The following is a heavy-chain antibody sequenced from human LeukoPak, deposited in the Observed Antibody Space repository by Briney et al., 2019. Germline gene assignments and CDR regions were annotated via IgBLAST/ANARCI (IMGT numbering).Heavy chain of an antibody. CDR1: GFTFSSYA. CDR3: ARGLLGATHDY. D-gene: IGHD1-26*01. Sequence: PGGSLRLSCAASGFTFSSYAMHWVRQAPGKGLEWVAVISYDGSNKYYTDSVKGRFTISRDNSKNTLYLQMNSLRAEDTAVYYCARGLLGATHDYWGQGTLVTVSS. CDR2: ISYDGSNK. J-gene: IGHJ4*02. V-gene: IGHV3-30-3*01.